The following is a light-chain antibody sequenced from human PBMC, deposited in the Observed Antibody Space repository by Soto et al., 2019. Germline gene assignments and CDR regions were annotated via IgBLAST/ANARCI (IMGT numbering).Light chain of an antibody. J-gene: IGLJ1*01. CDR2: DVS. CDR3: RSYTTDNTHV. CDR1: SSDIGLYNR. Sequence: QSALTQPPSVSGSPGQSLTISCSGTSSDIGLYNRVSWYQQSPGTAPKLMIYDVSNRPSGVPDRFSVSRSGNTASLTISGLQPEDEADYYCRSYTTDNTHVSATGPKVT. V-gene: IGLV2-18*02.